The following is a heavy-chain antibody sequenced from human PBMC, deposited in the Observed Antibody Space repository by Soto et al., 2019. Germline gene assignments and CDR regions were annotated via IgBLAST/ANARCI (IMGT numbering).Heavy chain of an antibody. CDR2: IYTSGST. D-gene: IGHD2-2*01. CDR1: GGSISSYY. V-gene: IGHV4-4*07. CDR3: ARVGTSMDYYYYGMDV. Sequence: TSETLSLTCTVSGGSISSYYWSWIRQPAGKGLEWIGRIYTSGSTNYNPSLKSRVTMSVDTSKNQFSLKLSSVTAADTAVYYCARVGTSMDYYYYGMDVWGQGTRSPSP. J-gene: IGHJ6*02.